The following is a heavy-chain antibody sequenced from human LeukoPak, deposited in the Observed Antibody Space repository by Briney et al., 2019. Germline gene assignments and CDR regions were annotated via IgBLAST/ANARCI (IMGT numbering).Heavy chain of an antibody. CDR2: ISSSGSTI. Sequence: GGSLRLSCAASGFTFSSYEMNWVRQAPGKGLEWVSYISSSGSTIYYADSVKGRFTISRDNAKNSLYLQMNSLRAEDTAVYYCARVGPQWELLRFAFDIWGRGTMVTVSS. V-gene: IGHV3-48*03. J-gene: IGHJ3*02. CDR3: ARVGPQWELLRFAFDI. D-gene: IGHD1-26*01. CDR1: GFTFSSYE.